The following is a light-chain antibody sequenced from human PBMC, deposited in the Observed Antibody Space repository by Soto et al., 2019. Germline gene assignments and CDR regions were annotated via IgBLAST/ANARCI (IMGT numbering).Light chain of an antibody. V-gene: IGKV3-20*01. CDR3: QLLGSSPRYT. CDR2: GAS. J-gene: IGKJ2*01. CDR1: QSVTSTY. Sequence: EIVLTQSPGALSLSPGERATLSCRTSQSVTSTYLAWYQQKTGQPPRLLIYGASNRATGIPDRFSGSGSGTEVTITISSMLQEDFFAYYCQLLGSSPRYTFGRGTKLEIK.